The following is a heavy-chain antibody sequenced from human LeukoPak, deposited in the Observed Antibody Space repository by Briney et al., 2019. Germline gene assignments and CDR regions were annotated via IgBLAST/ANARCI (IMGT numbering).Heavy chain of an antibody. Sequence: SETLSLTCTVSGGSFISDYWNWIRQPPGKGLEWIGYVYYSGSTNYNPSLKSRVTISVDTSKNQFSLELSSVTAADTAVYYCARDPFRGHFDLWGQGTLVTVSS. CDR2: VYYSGST. D-gene: IGHD3-16*01. CDR3: ARDPFRGHFDL. J-gene: IGHJ4*02. CDR1: GGSFISDY. V-gene: IGHV4-59*01.